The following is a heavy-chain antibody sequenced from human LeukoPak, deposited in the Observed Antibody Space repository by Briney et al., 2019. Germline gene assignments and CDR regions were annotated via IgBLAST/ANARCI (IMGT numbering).Heavy chain of an antibody. CDR1: GGSFSGYY. D-gene: IGHD2-2*01. V-gene: IGHV4-34*01. CDR3: ARGRVIVVVPAARYSWFDP. Sequence: SETLSLTCAVYGGSFSGYYWSWIRQPPGKGLEWLGEINHSGSTNYNPSLKSRVTISVDTSKNQFSLKLSSVTAADTAVYYCARGRVIVVVPAARYSWFDPWGQGTLVTVSS. CDR2: INHSGST. J-gene: IGHJ5*02.